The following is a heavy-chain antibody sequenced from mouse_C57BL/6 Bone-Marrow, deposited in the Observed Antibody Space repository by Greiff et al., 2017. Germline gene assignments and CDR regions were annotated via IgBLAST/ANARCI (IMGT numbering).Heavy chain of an antibody. CDR2: IWWDDDK. CDR3: ARIGEYYGSSYEGGRYYFDY. CDR1: GFSLSTFGMG. J-gene: IGHJ2*01. D-gene: IGHD1-1*01. V-gene: IGHV8-8*01. Sequence: QVTLKESGPGILQPSQTLSLTCSFSGFSLSTFGMGVGWIRQPSGKGLEWLAHIWWDDDKYYNPALKSRLTISKDNSKNQVFLKIAHVDTADTATYYCARIGEYYGSSYEGGRYYFDYWGQGTTLTVSS.